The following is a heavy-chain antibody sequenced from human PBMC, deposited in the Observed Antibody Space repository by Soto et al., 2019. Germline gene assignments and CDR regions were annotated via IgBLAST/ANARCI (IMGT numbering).Heavy chain of an antibody. Sequence: SETLSLTCTVSGGSISSGDYYWSWIRQPPGKGLEWIGYIYYSGSTYYNQSLKSRVTISVDTSKNQFSLKLSSVTAADTALYYCARSSIAAAGSNWFDPWGQGTLVTVSS. D-gene: IGHD6-13*01. CDR2: IYYSGST. V-gene: IGHV4-30-4*01. J-gene: IGHJ5*02. CDR1: GGSISSGDYY. CDR3: ARSSIAAAGSNWFDP.